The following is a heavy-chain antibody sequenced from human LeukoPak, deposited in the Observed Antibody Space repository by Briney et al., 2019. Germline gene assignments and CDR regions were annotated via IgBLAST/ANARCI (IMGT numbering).Heavy chain of an antibody. CDR1: GGSFSGYY. D-gene: IGHD6-19*01. J-gene: IGHJ4*02. Sequence: SETLSLTCAVYGGSFSGYYWSWIRQPPGKGLEWIGEINHSGSTNYNPSLKSRVTMSVDTSKNQFSLKLSSVTAADTAVYYCARERSGRQWLVLDYWGQGTLVTVSS. V-gene: IGHV4-34*01. CDR3: ARERSGRQWLVLDY. CDR2: INHSGST.